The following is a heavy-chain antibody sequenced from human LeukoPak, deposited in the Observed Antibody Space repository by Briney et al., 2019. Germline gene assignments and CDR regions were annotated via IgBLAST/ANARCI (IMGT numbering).Heavy chain of an antibody. CDR3: ARAANDAFDI. J-gene: IGHJ3*02. V-gene: IGHV3-11*01. CDR2: ISIIGSTI. CDR1: GFTFRDYY. Sequence: GGSLRLSCAASGFTFRDYYTSWVRPAPGKGQGWVSYISIIGSTIYNTHPAKSRFTTSTDNATNSLYLHMNSLRAAATAVYYCARAANDAFDIWGQGTMVTVSS.